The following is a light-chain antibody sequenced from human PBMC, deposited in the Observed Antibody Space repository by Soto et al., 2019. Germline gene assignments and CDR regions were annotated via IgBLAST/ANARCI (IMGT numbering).Light chain of an antibody. CDR1: SSDVGGYNY. Sequence: QPVLTQPASVSGSPGQSITISCTGTSSDVGGYNYVSWYQQHPGKAPKLMIYEVSNWPSGVSNRFSGSKSGNTASLTISGLQAEDEADYYCSSYTSSSTYVFGTGTKLTVL. J-gene: IGLJ1*01. V-gene: IGLV2-14*01. CDR3: SSYTSSSTYV. CDR2: EVS.